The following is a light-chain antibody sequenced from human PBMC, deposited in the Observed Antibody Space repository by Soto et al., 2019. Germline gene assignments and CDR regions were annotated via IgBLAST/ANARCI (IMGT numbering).Light chain of an antibody. CDR1: QSVSSN. CDR2: GAS. Sequence: EIVMTQSPATLSVSPGERATLSCRASQSVSSNFAWYQQKPGQAPRLLIYGASTRATGIPARCSGSGSGTEFTLTLSSLQSEDAAVYYFQQYNSWPSLTFGGLTKVEIK. CDR3: QQYNSWPSLT. J-gene: IGKJ4*01. V-gene: IGKV3-15*01.